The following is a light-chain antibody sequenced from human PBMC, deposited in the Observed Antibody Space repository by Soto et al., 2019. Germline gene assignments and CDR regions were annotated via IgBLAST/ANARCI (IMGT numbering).Light chain of an antibody. CDR1: QSVSSY. Sequence: VLTQFASTLSWSAGERATLSCRASQSVSSYLAWYQQKPGQAPRLVIYGASGRATGIPNRFSGSGYGTDFNFTITRLEPEDFAVYYCQVFDGSIWTFGQGTKVDIK. CDR2: GAS. CDR3: QVFDGSIWT. J-gene: IGKJ1*01. V-gene: IGKV3-20*01.